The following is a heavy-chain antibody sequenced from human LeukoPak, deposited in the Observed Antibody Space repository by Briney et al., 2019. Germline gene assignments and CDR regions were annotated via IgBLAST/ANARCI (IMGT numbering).Heavy chain of an antibody. V-gene: IGHV4-39*07. CDR2: IYYSGST. D-gene: IGHD3-3*01. J-gene: IGHJ4*02. CDR3: ARVGRFADFWSGYSTLTHGLPRYYFDY. Sequence: PSETLSLTCTVSGGSISSSSYYWGWIRQPPGKGLEWIGSIYYSGSTYHNPSLKSRVTISVDTSKNQFSLKLSSVTAADTAVYYCARVGRFADFWSGYSTLTHGLPRYYFDYWGQGTLVTVSS. CDR1: GGSISSSSYY.